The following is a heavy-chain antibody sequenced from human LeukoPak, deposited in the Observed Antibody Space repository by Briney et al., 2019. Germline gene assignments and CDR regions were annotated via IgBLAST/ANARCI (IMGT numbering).Heavy chain of an antibody. CDR2: IYSGGST. CDR3: AREGSSGYYGLFDY. D-gene: IGHD3-22*01. CDR1: GFTVSSNY. J-gene: IGHJ4*02. V-gene: IGHV3-66*01. Sequence: PGGSLRLSCAASGFTVSSNYMSWVRQAPGKGLEWVSVIYSGGSTYYADFVKGRFTISRDNSKNTLYLQMNSLRAEDTAVYYCAREGSSGYYGLFDYWGQGTLVTVSS.